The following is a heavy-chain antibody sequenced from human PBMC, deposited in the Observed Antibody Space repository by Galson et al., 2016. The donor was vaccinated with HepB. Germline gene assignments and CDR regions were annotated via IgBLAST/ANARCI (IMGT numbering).Heavy chain of an antibody. CDR3: ARQASAVTGFFDN. D-gene: IGHD6-19*01. J-gene: IGHJ4*02. Sequence: QSGAEVKKPGESLRISCEGSGYRFTSYWTNWVRQMPGKGLEWMGRIDPSDSYTTYNPSFQGHVTISTDKSISTAYLQWSSLKASDTAMYYCARQASAVTGFFDNWGQGTLVTVSS. CDR2: IDPSDSYT. CDR1: GYRFTSYW. V-gene: IGHV5-10-1*01.